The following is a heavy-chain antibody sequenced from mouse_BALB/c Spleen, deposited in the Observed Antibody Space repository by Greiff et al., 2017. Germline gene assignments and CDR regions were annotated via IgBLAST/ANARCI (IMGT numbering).Heavy chain of an antibody. CDR2: IYPSDSYT. CDR1: GYTFTSYW. J-gene: IGHJ2*01. V-gene: IGHV1-69*02. Sequence: QVQLKQPGAELVRPGASVKLSCKASGYTFTSYWINWVKQRPGQGLEWIGNIYPSDSYTNYNQKFKDKATLTVDKSSSTAYMQLSSPTSEDSAVYYCTRSDYGSSLFDYWGQGTTLTVSS. D-gene: IGHD1-1*01. CDR3: TRSDYGSSLFDY.